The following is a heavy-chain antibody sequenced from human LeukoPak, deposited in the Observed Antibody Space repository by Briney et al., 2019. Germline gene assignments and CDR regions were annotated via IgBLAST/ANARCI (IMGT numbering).Heavy chain of an antibody. CDR2: VHGDGNNI. Sequence: PGGSLRLSCAASGFPISSYAMYWVRQAPGKGLVWVSRVHGDGNNIGYADYVGGRFTISRDNAKNTLYLQMNSLRPEDTAVYYCARARVGDSTDYWGQGTLVTVSS. CDR1: GFPISSYA. J-gene: IGHJ4*02. V-gene: IGHV3-74*01. CDR3: ARARVGDSTDY. D-gene: IGHD1-26*01.